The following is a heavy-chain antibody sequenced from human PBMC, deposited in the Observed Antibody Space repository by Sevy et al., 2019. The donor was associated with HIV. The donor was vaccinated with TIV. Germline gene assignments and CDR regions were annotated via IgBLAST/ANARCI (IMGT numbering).Heavy chain of an antibody. Sequence: AGSLRLSCAASGFTFSSDWMSWVRQAPGKALEWVANIKQDGSEKYYVDSVKGRFTISRDNAKNSLYLQMNSLRAEETAMYYCSTEGRGAAVDYWGQGTLVTVSS. D-gene: IGHD6-13*01. CDR1: GFTFSSDW. J-gene: IGHJ4*02. CDR3: STEGRGAAVDY. CDR2: IKQDGSEK. V-gene: IGHV3-7*01.